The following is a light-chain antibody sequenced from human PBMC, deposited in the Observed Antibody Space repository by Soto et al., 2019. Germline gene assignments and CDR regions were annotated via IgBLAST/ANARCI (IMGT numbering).Light chain of an antibody. CDR2: AAS. CDR1: QSISSY. J-gene: IGKJ5*01. V-gene: IGKV1-39*01. Sequence: DIQMTQSPSSLSASVGDRVTITCLASQSISSYLNWYQQKPGKAPKLPIYAASSLQSGVPSRFSGSGSGTDFTLTISSLQPEDFATYYCQQSYSTPITFGQGTRREIK. CDR3: QQSYSTPIT.